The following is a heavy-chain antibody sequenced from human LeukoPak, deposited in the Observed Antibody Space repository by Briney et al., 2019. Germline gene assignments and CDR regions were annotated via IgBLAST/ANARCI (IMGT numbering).Heavy chain of an antibody. CDR1: GYTFTGYY. CDR2: INPNSGGT. CDR3: ARGAPRIFGVVISYYYYYGMDV. Sequence: ASVKVSCKASGYTFTGYYMHWVRQAPGQGLEWMGWINPNSGGTNYAQKFQGRVTMTRDTSISTAYMELRSLRSDDTAVYYCARGAPRIFGVVISYYYYYGMDVWGQGTTVTVSS. D-gene: IGHD3-3*01. J-gene: IGHJ6*02. V-gene: IGHV1-2*02.